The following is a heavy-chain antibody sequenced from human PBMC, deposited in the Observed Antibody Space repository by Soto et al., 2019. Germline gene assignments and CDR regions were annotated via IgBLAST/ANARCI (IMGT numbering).Heavy chain of an antibody. CDR1: GGTFSSYT. CDR2: IIPILGIA. D-gene: IGHD1-1*01. CDR3: ARDRRVHNWNFDAFDI. Sequence: QVQLVQSGAEVKKPGSSVKVSCKASGGTFSSYTISWVRQAPGQGLEWMGRIIPILGIANYAQKFQGRVTITEDKSTRKAYMELSSLRSEDTAVYYCARDRRVHNWNFDAFDIWGQGTMVTVSS. J-gene: IGHJ3*02. V-gene: IGHV1-69*08.